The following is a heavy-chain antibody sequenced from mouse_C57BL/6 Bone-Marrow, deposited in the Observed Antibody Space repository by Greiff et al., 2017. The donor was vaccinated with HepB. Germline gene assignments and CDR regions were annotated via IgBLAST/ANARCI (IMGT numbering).Heavy chain of an antibody. CDR3: ARIGITTVVHYFDY. CDR1: GFSLSTSGMG. D-gene: IGHD1-1*01. CDR2: IYWDDDK. V-gene: IGHV8-12*01. Sequence: VKLVESGPGILQSSQTLSLTCSFSGFSLSTSGMGVSWIRQPSGKGLEWLAHIYWDDDKRYNPSLKSRLTISKDTSRNQVFLKITSVDTADTATYYCARIGITTVVHYFDYWGQGTTLTVSS. J-gene: IGHJ2*01.